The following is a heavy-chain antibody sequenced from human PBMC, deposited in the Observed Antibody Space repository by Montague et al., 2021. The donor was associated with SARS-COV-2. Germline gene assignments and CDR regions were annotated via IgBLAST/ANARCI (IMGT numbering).Heavy chain of an antibody. J-gene: IGHJ4*02. CDR1: GFTFSSYW. V-gene: IGHV3-7*01. D-gene: IGHD2-2*02. CDR3: AKHGPYTFDY. CDR2: MVPDGSHT. Sequence: SLRLSCAASGFTFSSYWMGWVRQAPGKGLEWVANMVPDGSHTLYXGPGEGRFTISRDNAKNSLYLQMNNLRAEDTAVYYCAKHGPYTFDYWGQGTLVTVSS.